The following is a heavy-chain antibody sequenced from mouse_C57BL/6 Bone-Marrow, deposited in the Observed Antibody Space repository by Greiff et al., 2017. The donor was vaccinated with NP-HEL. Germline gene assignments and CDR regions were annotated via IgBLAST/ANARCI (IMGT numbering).Heavy chain of an antibody. CDR3: ARVRY. V-gene: IGHV3-6*01. J-gene: IGHJ3*01. Sequence: VQLQQSGPGLVKPSQSLSLTCSVTGYSITSGYYWNWIRQFPGNKLEWMGYISYDGSNNYNPSLKNRISITRDTSKNQFFLKLNSVTTEDTATYYCARVRYWGQGTLVTVSA. CDR1: GYSITSGYY. CDR2: ISYDGSN.